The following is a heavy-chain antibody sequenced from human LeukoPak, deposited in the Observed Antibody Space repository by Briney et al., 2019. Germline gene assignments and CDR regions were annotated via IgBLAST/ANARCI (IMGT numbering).Heavy chain of an antibody. CDR3: ARDYGDLPERFPYFDD. CDR1: GFTFSRYS. CDR2: ISSRSSMI. V-gene: IGHV3-48*02. D-gene: IGHD4-17*01. Sequence: GGSLRLSCAASGFTFSRYSMNWVRQAPGKGLEWVSYISSRSSMIYYADSVKGRFTISRDNAKNTLYLQMKSVRDEDTAIYYCARDYGDLPERFPYFDDWGQGTMVTVSS. J-gene: IGHJ4*02.